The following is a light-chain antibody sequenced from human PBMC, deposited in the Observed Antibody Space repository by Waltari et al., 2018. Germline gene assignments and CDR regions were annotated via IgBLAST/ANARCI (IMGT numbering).Light chain of an antibody. CDR1: SSDVGLYNY. V-gene: IGLV2-14*01. J-gene: IGLJ2*01. Sequence: QSALTQPASVSGSPGQSITISCTGSSSDVGLYNYVPWYQQRPGTAPKLIIYEVSNRPSGVSNRFSGSKSDNTASLTISGLQAEDEGDYYCSSFTASRTLLFGGGTRLTVL. CDR3: SSFTASRTLL. CDR2: EVS.